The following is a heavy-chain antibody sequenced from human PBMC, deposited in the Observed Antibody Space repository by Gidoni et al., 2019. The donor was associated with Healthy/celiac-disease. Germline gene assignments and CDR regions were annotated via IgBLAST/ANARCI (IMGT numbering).Heavy chain of an antibody. D-gene: IGHD2-2*01. J-gene: IGHJ6*03. CDR2: IIPILGIA. CDR1: GGTFSSYT. V-gene: IGHV1-69*02. Sequence: QVQLVQSGAEVQKPGSSVKVSCKASGGTFSSYTISWVRQATGQGLEWMGRIIPILGIANYAQKFQGRVTITADKSTSTAYMELSSLRSEDTAVYYCASCGAEYCSSTSRIHNYYYYYYMDVWGKGTTVTVSS. CDR3: ASCGAEYCSSTSRIHNYYYYYYMDV.